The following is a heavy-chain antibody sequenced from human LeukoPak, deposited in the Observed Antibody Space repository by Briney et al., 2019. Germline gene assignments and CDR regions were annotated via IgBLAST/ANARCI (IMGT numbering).Heavy chain of an antibody. CDR3: AREVGAYDYVWGSPSAY. Sequence: GGSLRLSCAASGFTFSSYAMSWVRQAPGKGLEWVSVIYSGGSTYYADSVKGRFTISRDNSKNTLYLQMNSLRAEDTAVYYCAREVGAYDYVWGSPSAYWGQGTLVTVSS. V-gene: IGHV3-66*01. CDR2: IYSGGST. CDR1: GFTFSSYA. J-gene: IGHJ4*02. D-gene: IGHD3-16*01.